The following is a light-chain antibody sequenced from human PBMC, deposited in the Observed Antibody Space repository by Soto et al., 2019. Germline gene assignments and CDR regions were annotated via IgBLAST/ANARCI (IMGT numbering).Light chain of an antibody. CDR3: QSYDSSLSGVV. CDR2: GNT. Sequence: QSVLTQPPSVSGAPGQRVTISCTGGSSNIGAGYDVHWYQQLPGTAPKLLIYGNTNRPSGVPDRFSGSKSGTSASLAITGLQPDDGADYYCQSYDSSLSGVVFGGGTKVTVL. J-gene: IGLJ2*01. V-gene: IGLV1-40*01. CDR1: SSNIGAGYD.